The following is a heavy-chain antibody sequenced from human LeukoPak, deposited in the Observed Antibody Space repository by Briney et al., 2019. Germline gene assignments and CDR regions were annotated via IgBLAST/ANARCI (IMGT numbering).Heavy chain of an antibody. V-gene: IGHV4-39*01. D-gene: IGHD3-9*01. CDR3: ARQEDDVLTGYYLNY. J-gene: IGHJ4*02. CDR2: IYYSGST. Sequence: SETLSLTCTVSGGSISSSRYYWAWIRQPPGKGLEWIGSIYYSGSTYYSPSLQSRLTITVDTSKNQFSLKLSSVTAADTAVFYCARQEDDVLTGYYLNYWGQGTLVTVSS. CDR1: GGSISSSRYY.